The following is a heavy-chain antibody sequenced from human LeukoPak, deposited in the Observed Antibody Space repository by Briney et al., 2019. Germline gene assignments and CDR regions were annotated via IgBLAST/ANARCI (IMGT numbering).Heavy chain of an antibody. CDR1: GFTFSSYV. V-gene: IGHV3-48*03. CDR2: ISSSGSTI. CDR3: AREAIVGSYYFDY. Sequence: PGGSLRLSCAASGFTFSSYVMNWVRQAPGKGLEWVSYISSSGSTIYYADSVKGRFTISRDNAKNSLYLQMNSLRAEDTAVYYCAREAIVGSYYFDYWGQGTLVTVSS. D-gene: IGHD1-26*01. J-gene: IGHJ4*02.